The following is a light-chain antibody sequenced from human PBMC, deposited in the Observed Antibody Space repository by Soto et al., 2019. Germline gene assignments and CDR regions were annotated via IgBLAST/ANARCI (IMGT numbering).Light chain of an antibody. CDR3: SSWDDSLSGVV. CDR2: NTN. J-gene: IGLJ2*01. Sequence: QSVVTQPPSASGTPGQRVTISCSGSSSNIGSNYVYWYQQLPGTAPKLLIYNTNERPPGVPDRLSGSKSGTSASLAISGLRSEDEADYYCSSWDDSLSGVVFGGGTKVTVL. V-gene: IGLV1-47*02. CDR1: SSNIGSNY.